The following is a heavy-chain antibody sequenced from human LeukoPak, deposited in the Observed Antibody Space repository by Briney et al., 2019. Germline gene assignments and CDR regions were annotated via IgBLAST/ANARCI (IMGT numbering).Heavy chain of an antibody. CDR3: ASERSSGSSFAYYYYYYYMDV. Sequence: GGSLRLSCAASGFTFSSYWMSWVRQAPGEGLEWVANIKQDGSEKYYVDSVKGRFTISRDNAKNSLYLQMNSLRAEDTAVYYCASERSSGSSFAYYYYYYYMDVWGKGTTVTVSS. D-gene: IGHD6-6*01. CDR1: GFTFSSYW. J-gene: IGHJ6*03. CDR2: IKQDGSEK. V-gene: IGHV3-7*01.